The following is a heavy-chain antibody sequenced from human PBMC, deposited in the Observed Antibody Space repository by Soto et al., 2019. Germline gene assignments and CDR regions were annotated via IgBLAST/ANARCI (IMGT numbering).Heavy chain of an antibody. CDR1: GDSVSSGSYY. V-gene: IGHV4-61*01. J-gene: IGHJ4*02. CDR3: ARDSRGYYFDY. D-gene: IGHD3-22*01. CDR2: IYYSGST. Sequence: SETLYLTCTVSGDSVSSGSYYWSWIRQPPGKGLEWIGYIYYSGSTNYNPSLKSRVTISVDTSKNQFSLKLSSVTAADTAVYYCARDSRGYYFDYWGQGTLVTVSS.